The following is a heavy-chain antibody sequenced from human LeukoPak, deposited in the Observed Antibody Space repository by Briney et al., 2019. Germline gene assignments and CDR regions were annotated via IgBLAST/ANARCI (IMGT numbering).Heavy chain of an antibody. CDR2: ISGSGGST. D-gene: IGHD3-10*01. CDR3: AKDGEVVSPNYFDY. CDR1: GFTFSSYA. J-gene: IGHJ4*02. V-gene: IGHV3-23*01. Sequence: LCGGSLRLSCAASGFTFSSYAMSWVRQAPGKGLEWVSAISGSGGSTYYADSVKGRFTISRDNSKNTLYLQMNSLRAEDTAVYYCAKDGEVVSPNYFDYWGQGTLVTVSS.